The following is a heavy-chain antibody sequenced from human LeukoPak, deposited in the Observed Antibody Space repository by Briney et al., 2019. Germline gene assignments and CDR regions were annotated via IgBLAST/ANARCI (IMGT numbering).Heavy chain of an antibody. CDR3: ARGAGSPDY. J-gene: IGHJ4*02. CDR2: VNSDGSST. CDR1: GFTFSTYG. Sequence: PGGSLRLSCVASGFTFSTYGMHWVRQAPGKGLVWVSRVNSDGSSTSYADSVKGRFTIFRDNAKNTLYLQLNSLRDEDTAVYYCARGAGSPDYWGQGTLVTVSS. D-gene: IGHD1-26*01. V-gene: IGHV3-74*01.